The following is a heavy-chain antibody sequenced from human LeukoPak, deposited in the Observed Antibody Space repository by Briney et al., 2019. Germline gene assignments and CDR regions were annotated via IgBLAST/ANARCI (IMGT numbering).Heavy chain of an antibody. J-gene: IGHJ6*03. D-gene: IGHD6-19*01. V-gene: IGHV4-59*12. CDR2: IYYSGNT. CDR3: ARDRGAVTPLYYMDV. CDR1: GGSISSYY. Sequence: SETLSLTCTVSGGSISSYYWTWIRQPPGKGLEWIGYIYYSGNTNYSPSLKSRVTISVDTTKNQLSLKLSSVTAADTAVYYCARDRGAVTPLYYMDVWGKGTTVTVSS.